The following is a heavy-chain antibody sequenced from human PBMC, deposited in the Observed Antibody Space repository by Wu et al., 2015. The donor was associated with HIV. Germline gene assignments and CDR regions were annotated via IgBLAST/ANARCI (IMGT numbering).Heavy chain of an antibody. J-gene: IGHJ6*02. CDR3: ARNLATTTYYSYSMDV. V-gene: IGHV1-46*01. CDR1: GYSFTNYF. CDR2: IKPSET. D-gene: IGHD2/OR15-2a*01. Sequence: QVQLLQSGAEVKKPGDSVKVSCKAIGYSFTNYFIHWVRQAPGQGLEWMGMIKPSETEYAQKFQGRVTMTRDMATSTVYMEVRRLKSEDTAVYYCARNLATTTYYSYSMDVWGQGTTVTVSS.